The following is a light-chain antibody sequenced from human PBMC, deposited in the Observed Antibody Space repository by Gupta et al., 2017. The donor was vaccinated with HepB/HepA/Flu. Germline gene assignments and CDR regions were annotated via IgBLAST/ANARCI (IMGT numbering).Light chain of an antibody. CDR3: QQDVSTPRT. J-gene: IGKJ4*01. Sequence: EIVLTQSPATLSLSPGESATLSCRASQSVSSSYLAWYQQKPGQAPRLLIYGASSRATGIPDRFSGSGSGTDFTLTISRLEPEDFAVYYCQQDVSTPRTFGGGTKVEIK. CDR2: GAS. CDR1: QSVSSSY. V-gene: IGKV3-20*01.